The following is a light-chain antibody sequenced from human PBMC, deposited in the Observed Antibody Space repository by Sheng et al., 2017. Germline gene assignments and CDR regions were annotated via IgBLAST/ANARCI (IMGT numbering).Light chain of an antibody. J-gene: IGKJ1*01. CDR3: QHYSDILTWT. Sequence: DIQMTQSPSTLSASVGDRVTITCRASESISSWLAWYQQKPGKAPNLLLYGASKLHSGVPSRFSGSGSGTVYTLTISSLQPEDFATYYCQHYSDILTWTFGQGTRVEVK. V-gene: IGKV1-NL1*01. CDR1: ESISSW. CDR2: GAS.